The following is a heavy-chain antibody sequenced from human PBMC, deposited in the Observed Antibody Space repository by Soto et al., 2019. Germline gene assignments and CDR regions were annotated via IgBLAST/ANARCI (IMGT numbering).Heavy chain of an antibody. Sequence: SVKVSCKASGYTFTSYCISWVRQAPGQGLEWMGWISAYNGNTNYAQKLQGRVTMTTDTSTSTAYMELRSLRSDDTAVYYCARDITRVRGVTRAKNWFDPWGQGTLVTLSS. CDR3: ARDITRVRGVTRAKNWFDP. J-gene: IGHJ5*02. CDR2: ISAYNGNT. D-gene: IGHD3-10*01. V-gene: IGHV1-18*01. CDR1: GYTFTSYC.